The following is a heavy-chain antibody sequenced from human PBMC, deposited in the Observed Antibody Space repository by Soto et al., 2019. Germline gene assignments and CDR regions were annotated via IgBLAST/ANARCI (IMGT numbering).Heavy chain of an antibody. CDR1: GGSISSGDYY. CDR3: ARGVGAYRFDY. J-gene: IGHJ4*02. Sequence: QVQLHESGPGLVKPSQTLSLTCTVSGGSISSGDYYWSWIRQPPGEGLEWIGYIYYSGSTYYNPHLKSLVTISVDTSKKQFSLKLRSVTAADTAVYYCARGVGAYRFDYWGQGTLVTVSS. D-gene: IGHD1-26*01. CDR2: IYYSGST. V-gene: IGHV4-30-4*01.